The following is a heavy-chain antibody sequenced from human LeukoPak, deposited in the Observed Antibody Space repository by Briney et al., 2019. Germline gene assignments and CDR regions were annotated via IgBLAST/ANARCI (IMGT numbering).Heavy chain of an antibody. Sequence: GGSLRLSCAASGFTFSSYGMHWVRQAPGKGLEWVAFIRYDGSNKYYADSVKGRFTISRDNSKNTLYPQMNSLRAEDTAVYYCAKGKGYYYYYYMDVWGKGTTVTISS. V-gene: IGHV3-30*02. CDR3: AKGKGYYYYYYMDV. J-gene: IGHJ6*03. CDR2: IRYDGSNK. CDR1: GFTFSSYG.